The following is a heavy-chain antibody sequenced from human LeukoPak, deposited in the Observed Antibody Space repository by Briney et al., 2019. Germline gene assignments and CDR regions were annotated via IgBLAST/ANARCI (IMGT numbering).Heavy chain of an antibody. CDR3: AKDVSGSIDS. D-gene: IGHD5/OR15-5a*01. V-gene: IGHV3-43*02. Sequence: GGSLRLSCAASGFIFSDYNMHWVRQVPGKGLEWVSIISGDDGRTSYADSVKGRVTISRDNSKNSLYLQMNSLRTEVTAFYYCAKDVSGSIDSWGQETLVTVSS. J-gene: IGHJ4*02. CDR1: GFIFSDYN. CDR2: ISGDDGRT.